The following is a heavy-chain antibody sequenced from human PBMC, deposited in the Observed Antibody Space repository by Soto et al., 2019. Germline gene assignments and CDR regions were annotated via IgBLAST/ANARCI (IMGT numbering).Heavy chain of an antibody. D-gene: IGHD5-12*01. Sequence: PGGSLRLSCAASGFTFSSYGMHWVRQAPGKGLEWVAVISYDGSNKYYADSVKGRFTISRDNSKNTLYLQMNSLRAEDTAVYYCAKDSGYDYFSFYYYYMDVWGKGTTVTVSS. J-gene: IGHJ6*03. CDR2: ISYDGSNK. CDR1: GFTFSSYG. V-gene: IGHV3-30*18. CDR3: AKDSGYDYFSFYYYYMDV.